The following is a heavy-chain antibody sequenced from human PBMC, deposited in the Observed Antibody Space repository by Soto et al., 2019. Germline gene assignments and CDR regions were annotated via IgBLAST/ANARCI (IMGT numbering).Heavy chain of an antibody. CDR2: VSGSGAKT. J-gene: IGHJ6*02. D-gene: IGHD2-8*02. V-gene: IGHV3-23*01. CDR1: GFTFSTYA. CDR3: TRDWTGNTCPCMDV. Sequence: EVQLLESGGGLVQSGGSLRLSCTASGFTFSTYAMTWVHQAPGKGLEWVSTVSGSGAKTYYADSVRGRFTISRDNSKDTLYLQMNSLTAEDTATYYCTRDWTGNTCPCMDVWGQGTTVTVSS.